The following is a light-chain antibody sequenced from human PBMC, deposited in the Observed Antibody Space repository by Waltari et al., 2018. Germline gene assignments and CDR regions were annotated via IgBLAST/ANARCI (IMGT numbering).Light chain of an antibody. Sequence: DAVLPHSPLSLPVTLCQPASISPSARQSLVSSDGNPYLNWFHQRPGQPPRRLIYKVSTRDSGVPDRFSGSVSGPDFTLKISRVEAEDVGGVYYCMQGTHWPYTFGQGTKLDIK. V-gene: IGKV2-30*01. CDR2: KVS. CDR3: MQGTHWPYT. CDR1: QSLVSSDGNPY. J-gene: IGKJ2*01.